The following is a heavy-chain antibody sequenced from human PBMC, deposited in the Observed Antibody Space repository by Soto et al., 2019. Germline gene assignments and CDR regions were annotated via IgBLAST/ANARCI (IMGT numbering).Heavy chain of an antibody. CDR2: ISYDGSNK. Sequence: VQLVESGGGVVQPGRSLRLSCAASGFTFSSYGMHWVRQAPGKGLEWVAVISYDGSNKYYADSVKGRFTISRDNSKNTLYLQMNSLRAEDTAVYYCAKDPPIAVAGGSSVFDYWGQGTLVTVSS. V-gene: IGHV3-30*18. CDR1: GFTFSSYG. J-gene: IGHJ4*02. CDR3: AKDPPIAVAGGSSVFDY. D-gene: IGHD6-19*01.